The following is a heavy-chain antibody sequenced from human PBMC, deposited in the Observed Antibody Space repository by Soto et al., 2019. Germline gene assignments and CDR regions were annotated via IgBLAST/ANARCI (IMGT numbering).Heavy chain of an antibody. V-gene: IGHV1-3*01. Sequence: ASVKVSCKASGYTFTSYAMHWVRQAPGQRLEWMGWINAGNGNTKYSQKFQGRVTITRDTSASTAYMELSSLRSEDTAVYYCARFYCSGGSCYAFDYWGQGTLVTVSS. CDR2: INAGNGNT. CDR3: ARFYCSGGSCYAFDY. J-gene: IGHJ4*02. D-gene: IGHD2-15*01. CDR1: GYTFTSYA.